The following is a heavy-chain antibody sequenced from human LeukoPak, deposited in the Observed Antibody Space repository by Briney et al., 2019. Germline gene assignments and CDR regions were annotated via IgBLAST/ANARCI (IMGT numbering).Heavy chain of an antibody. CDR3: ARSRVGSYYNDSSGYVDY. CDR1: GGSFSGYY. J-gene: IGHJ4*02. V-gene: IGHV4-34*01. Sequence: SETLPLTCAVYGGSFSGYYWSWIRQPPGKGLEWIGEINHSGSTNYNPSLKSRVTISVDTSKNQFSLKLSSVTAADTAVYYCARSRVGSYYNDSSGYVDYWGQGTLVTVSS. D-gene: IGHD3-22*01. CDR2: INHSGST.